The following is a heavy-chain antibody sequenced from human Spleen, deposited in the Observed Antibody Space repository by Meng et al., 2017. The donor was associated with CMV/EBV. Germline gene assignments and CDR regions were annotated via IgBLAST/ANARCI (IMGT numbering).Heavy chain of an antibody. CDR1: GYTFTGYY. CDR3: ARTSIAVAGSIDC. V-gene: IGHV1-2*02. J-gene: IGHJ4*02. Sequence: ASVKVSCKASGYTFTGYYMHWVRQAPGQGLEWMGWINPNSGGTNYAQKFQGRVTMTRDTSISTAYMELSRVRSDDTAVYYCARTSIAVAGSIDCWGQGTLVTVSS. D-gene: IGHD6-19*01. CDR2: INPNSGGT.